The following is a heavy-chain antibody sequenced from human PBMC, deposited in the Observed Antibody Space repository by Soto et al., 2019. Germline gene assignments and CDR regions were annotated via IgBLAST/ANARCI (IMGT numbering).Heavy chain of an antibody. V-gene: IGHV3-7*01. CDR1: GFSFSNHW. CDR3: ARSTLSGGIDS. D-gene: IGHD7-27*01. CDR2: IKQDGSER. Sequence: LRLSCSASGFSFSNHWMNWVRQTPGKVLEWLANIKQDGSERYYVDSVRGRFTISRDNAKNSVYLYMFILRVEDTAVYYCARSTLSGGIDSWGQGTLVTVSS. J-gene: IGHJ4*02.